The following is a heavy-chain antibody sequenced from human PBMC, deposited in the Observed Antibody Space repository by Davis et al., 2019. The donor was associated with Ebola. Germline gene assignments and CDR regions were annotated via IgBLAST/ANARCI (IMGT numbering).Heavy chain of an antibody. CDR3: ARLTTVTTSYYYGMDV. D-gene: IGHD4-11*01. CDR2: IYYSGST. Sequence: PSETLSLTCTVSGGSISSYYWSWIRQPPGKGLEWIGYIYYSGSTNYNPSLKSRVTISVDTSKNQFSLKLSSVTAADTAVYYCARLTTVTTSYYYGMDVWGQGTTVTVSS. CDR1: GGSISSYY. V-gene: IGHV4-59*08. J-gene: IGHJ6*02.